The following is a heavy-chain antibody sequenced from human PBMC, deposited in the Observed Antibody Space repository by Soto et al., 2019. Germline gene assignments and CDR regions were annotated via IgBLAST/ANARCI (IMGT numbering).Heavy chain of an antibody. CDR1: GGSISSGCYY. Sequence: SETLSLTCPVSGGSISSGCYYWSWIRQHPGKGLEWIGYIYYSGSTYYNPSLKSRVTISVDTSKNQFSLKLSSVTAADTAVYYCARLRFLEWLSRSYYFDYWGQGTLVTVSS. CDR2: IYYSGST. D-gene: IGHD3-3*01. V-gene: IGHV4-31*03. J-gene: IGHJ4*02. CDR3: ARLRFLEWLSRSYYFDY.